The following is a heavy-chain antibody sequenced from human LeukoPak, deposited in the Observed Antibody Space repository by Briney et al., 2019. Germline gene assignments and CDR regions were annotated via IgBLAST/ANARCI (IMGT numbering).Heavy chain of an antibody. CDR3: ARGSHRLYDYVWGTYESKDY. V-gene: IGHV3-21*01. J-gene: IGHJ4*02. D-gene: IGHD3-16*01. CDR1: GFTFSSYS. CDR2: ISSSSSYI. Sequence: PGGSLRLSCAASGFTFSSYSMNWVRQAPGKGLEWVSSISSSSSYIYYADSVKGRFTISRDNAKNSLYLQMSSLRAEDTAVYYCARGSHRLYDYVWGTYESKDYWGQGTLVTVSS.